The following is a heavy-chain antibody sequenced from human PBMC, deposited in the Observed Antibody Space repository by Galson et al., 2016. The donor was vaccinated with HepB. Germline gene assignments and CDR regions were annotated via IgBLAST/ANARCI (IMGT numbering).Heavy chain of an antibody. D-gene: IGHD6-19*01. CDR3: ARHPRMYNSGWYGWFDP. CDR1: GGSISSSSYY. J-gene: IGHJ5*02. Sequence: SETLSLTCTVSGGSISSSSYYWGWIRQPPGKGLEWIGSISYGGSTYYNPSLKSRGTISVDTSKNQLSLKLIAVTAADTAVYYCARHPRMYNSGWYGWFDPWGQGTLVTVSS. CDR2: ISYGGST. V-gene: IGHV4-39*01.